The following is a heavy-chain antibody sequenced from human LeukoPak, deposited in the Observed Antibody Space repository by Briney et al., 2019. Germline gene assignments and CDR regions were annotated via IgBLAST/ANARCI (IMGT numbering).Heavy chain of an antibody. Sequence: GGSLRLSCAASGFTFSKNAMSWVRQAPGKGLEWVSAMSGSGDSSYYADSVKGRFTISRDNAKNSLSLQMNNLRVEDTAVYYCARAGSHWHYVYWGQGTVVTVSS. V-gene: IGHV3-23*01. J-gene: IGHJ4*02. CDR1: GFTFSKNA. CDR2: MSGSGDSS. CDR3: ARAGSHWHYVY. D-gene: IGHD3-10*01.